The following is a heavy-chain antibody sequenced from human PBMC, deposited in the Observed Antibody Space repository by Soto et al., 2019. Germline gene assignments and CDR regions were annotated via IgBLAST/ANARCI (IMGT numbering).Heavy chain of an antibody. CDR2: IHSDNT. D-gene: IGHD1-1*01. V-gene: IGHV3-66*01. Sequence: EVQLVESGGDLVRHGGSLRLSCAASGFTVSSSYMSWVRQDTGKGLEWASFIHSDNTFYADSVKGRFTISRDNVKNTVSLQMNSLRAEDTAVYHCATGMDNAKIHHWGQGTLVTVSS. CDR3: ATGMDNAKIHH. J-gene: IGHJ1*01. CDR1: GFTVSSSY.